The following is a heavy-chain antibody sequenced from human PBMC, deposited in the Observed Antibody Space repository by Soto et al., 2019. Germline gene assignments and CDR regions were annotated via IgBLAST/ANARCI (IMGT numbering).Heavy chain of an antibody. D-gene: IGHD1-1*01. J-gene: IGHJ5*02. V-gene: IGHV4-4*02. CDR2: IYHSGST. CDR1: SGSISSSNW. Sequence: QVQLQESGPGLVKPSGTLSLTCAVSSGSISSSNWWSWVRQPPGKGLEYIGEIYHSGSTNYNPSLKSRIXXSXDXXKNQFSLNLSSVTAADTAVYYCARGMIGGTRRFDPWGQGTLVTVSS. CDR3: ARGMIGGTRRFDP.